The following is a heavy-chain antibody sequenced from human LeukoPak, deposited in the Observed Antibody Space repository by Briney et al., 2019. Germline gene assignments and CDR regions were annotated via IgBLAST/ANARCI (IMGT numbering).Heavy chain of an antibody. CDR1: GFTLRSYG. CDR2: LRYDGSTA. J-gene: IGHJ4*02. V-gene: IGHV3-30*02. Sequence: GGSLRLSCAASGFTLRSYGMNWVRQAPGKGLDWVAFLRYDGSTAFYEDSVKGRFTISRDSSKNTLYLQMNSLTPGDTAIYYCAKDPYGGTYPSYFDYWGQGTLVTVSS. CDR3: AKDPYGGTYPSYFDY. D-gene: IGHD1-26*01.